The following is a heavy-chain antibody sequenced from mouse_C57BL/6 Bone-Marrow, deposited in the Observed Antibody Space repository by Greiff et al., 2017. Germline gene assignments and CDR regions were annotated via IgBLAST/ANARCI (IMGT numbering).Heavy chain of an antibody. D-gene: IGHD1-1*01. CDR1: GFTFSSYT. J-gene: IGHJ4*01. Sequence: EVQVVESGGGLVKPGGSLKLSCAASGFTFSSYTMSWVRQTPEKRLEWVATISGGGGNTYYPDSVKGRFTISRDNAKNTLYLQMSSLRSEDTALYYCARGTTVVATDYAMDYWGQGTSVTVSS. CDR2: ISGGGGNT. CDR3: ARGTTVVATDYAMDY. V-gene: IGHV5-9*01.